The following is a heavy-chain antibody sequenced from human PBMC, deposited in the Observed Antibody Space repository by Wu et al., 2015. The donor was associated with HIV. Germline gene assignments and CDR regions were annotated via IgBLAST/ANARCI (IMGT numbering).Heavy chain of an antibody. CDR1: GSTFSIHA. CDR3: ARDRWGYDSSGYYPPXFDY. V-gene: IGHV1-69*13. Sequence: QVHLVQSGAEVKKPGSSVKVSCETSGSTFSIHAINWVRQAPGQGLEWMGWISTYNGNTNYAQKVQGRVTITADESTSTAYMELSSLRSEDTAVYYCARDRWGYDSSGYYPPXFDYWGQGTLVTVSS. CDR2: ISTYNGNT. D-gene: IGHD3-22*01. J-gene: IGHJ4*02.